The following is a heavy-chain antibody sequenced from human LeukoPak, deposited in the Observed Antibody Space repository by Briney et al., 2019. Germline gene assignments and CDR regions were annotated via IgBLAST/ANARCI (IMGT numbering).Heavy chain of an antibody. Sequence: GTSLRLSCTTSGLTFTSHGFHWLRQVVGKRMEWVAFVRNDGSDTYHANSVKGRFSVSRDASKNTLYLQMNSLRPEDTAVYYCARDRGKDYFDSWGQGTQVTVSS. CDR2: VRNDGSDT. CDR1: GLTFTSHG. V-gene: IGHV3-33*01. J-gene: IGHJ4*02. CDR3: ARDRGKDYFDS. D-gene: IGHD4-23*01.